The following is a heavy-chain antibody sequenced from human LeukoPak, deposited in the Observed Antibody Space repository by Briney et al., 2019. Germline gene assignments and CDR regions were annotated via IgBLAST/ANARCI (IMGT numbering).Heavy chain of an antibody. V-gene: IGHV3-23*01. CDR1: GFTFSRYA. CDR3: AKAPVTTCRGAFCYPFDY. D-gene: IGHD2-15*01. CDR2: IHGSGGAL. J-gene: IGHJ4*02. Sequence: GGSLRLSCGASGFTFSRYAMSWVRQAPGKGLQWVSQIHGSGGALYYADSVRGRFTISRDSSKNTLFLQMNRLRPEDAAVYYCAKAPVTTCRGAFCYPFDYWGRGTLVSVSS.